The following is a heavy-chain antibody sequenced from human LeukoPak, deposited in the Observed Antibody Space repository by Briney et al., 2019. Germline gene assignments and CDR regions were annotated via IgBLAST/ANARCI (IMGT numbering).Heavy chain of an antibody. CDR2: ISYDGSNK. CDR3: ARDFGTRYYDFWSGPLGWFDP. D-gene: IGHD3-3*01. CDR1: RFIFSNYA. J-gene: IGHJ5*02. V-gene: IGHV3-30*04. Sequence: GGSLRLSCAASRFIFSNYAMHWVRQAPGKGLEWVAVISYDGSNKYYADSVKGRFTISRDNSKNTLYLQMNSLRAEDTAVYYCARDFGTRYYDFWSGPLGWFDPWGQGTLVTVSS.